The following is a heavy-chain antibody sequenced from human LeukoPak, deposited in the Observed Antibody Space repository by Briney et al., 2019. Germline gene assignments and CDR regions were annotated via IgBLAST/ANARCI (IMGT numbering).Heavy chain of an antibody. CDR1: GGSFSGYY. CDR2: INHSGST. CDR3: ASVRARKSIAARPGSSMGYYMDV. V-gene: IGHV4-34*01. J-gene: IGHJ6*03. Sequence: SETLSLTCAVYGGSFSGYYWSWIRQPPGKGLEWIGEINHSGSTNYNPSLKSRVTISVDTSKNQFSPKLSSVTAADTAVYYCASVRARKSIAARPGSSMGYYMDVWGKGTTVTVSS. D-gene: IGHD6-6*01.